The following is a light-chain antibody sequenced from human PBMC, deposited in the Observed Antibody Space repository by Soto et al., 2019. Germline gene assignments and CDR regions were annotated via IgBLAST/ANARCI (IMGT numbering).Light chain of an antibody. CDR3: LQDFNYPRT. CDR1: QDIRNE. Sequence: ASQMTHSPCSLSASVGDRVTITCRASQDIRNELGWYQQKPGTAPRLLIYASSNLQNGVPSRFSGSGSGTDFTLAISSLQPEDFASYYCLQDFNYPRTVGQGTKVEIK. CDR2: ASS. V-gene: IGKV1-6*01. J-gene: IGKJ1*01.